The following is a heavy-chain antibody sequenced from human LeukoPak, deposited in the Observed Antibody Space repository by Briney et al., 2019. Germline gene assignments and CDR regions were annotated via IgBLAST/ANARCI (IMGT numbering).Heavy chain of an antibody. CDR3: ARELVGWLDSSGYYYFDY. CDR1: GFTFTNHA. Sequence: GGSLRLSCAASGFTFTNHAMSWVRQAPGKGLEWVSAISGSGDATKYADSVKGQFTISRDNFKNTVSLQMINLRAEDTAVYYCARELVGWLDSSGYYYFDYWGQGTLVTVSS. D-gene: IGHD3-22*01. CDR2: ISGSGDAT. V-gene: IGHV3-23*01. J-gene: IGHJ4*02.